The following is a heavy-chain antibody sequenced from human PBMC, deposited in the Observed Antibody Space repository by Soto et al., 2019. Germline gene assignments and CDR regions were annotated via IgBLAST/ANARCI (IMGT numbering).Heavy chain of an antibody. Sequence: ASVKVSCKASGYTFSSYAMHWVRQAPGQRLEWMGWINAGYGNTKSSQKFQDRVTISRDTSASTAYMELTSLRSEDTAVYYCARDTGDGTFDFWGQGTMVTVSS. CDR3: ARDTGDGTFDF. CDR1: GYTFSSYA. D-gene: IGHD7-27*01. V-gene: IGHV1-3*01. CDR2: INAGYGNT. J-gene: IGHJ4*03.